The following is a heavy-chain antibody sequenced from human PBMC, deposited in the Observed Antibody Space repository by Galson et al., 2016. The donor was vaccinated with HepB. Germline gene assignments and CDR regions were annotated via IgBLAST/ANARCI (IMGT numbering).Heavy chain of an antibody. CDR3: ASVCYDDGKTYYFDP. CDR1: GGSISSIDYS. Sequence: TLSLTCVVSGGSISSIDYSWTWVLQAPGKGLEWIGYIYHNGNTNYNPSLKSRVTISVDRAKNKFSLNLTSVTAADTAVYFCASVCYDDGKTYYFDPWGQGTLVTVSP. D-gene: IGHD2-8*01. J-gene: IGHJ4*02. V-gene: IGHV4-30-2*01. CDR2: IYHNGNT.